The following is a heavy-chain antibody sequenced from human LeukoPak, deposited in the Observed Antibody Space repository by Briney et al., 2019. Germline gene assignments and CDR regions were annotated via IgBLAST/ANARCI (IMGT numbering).Heavy chain of an antibody. CDR3: TLSGY. D-gene: IGHD2-15*01. Sequence: GGSLRLSCAASGFTFSSYSINWVRQSPGKGLEWVSSISGSSSDIHYADSVKGRFTISRDNAKDSLYLQMNSLRAEDTAVYYCTLSGYWGQGTLVTVSS. CDR1: GFTFSSYS. V-gene: IGHV3-21*01. CDR2: ISGSSSDI. J-gene: IGHJ4*02.